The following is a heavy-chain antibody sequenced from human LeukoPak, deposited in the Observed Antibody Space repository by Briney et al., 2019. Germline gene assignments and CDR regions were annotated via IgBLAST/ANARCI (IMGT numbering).Heavy chain of an antibody. Sequence: GASVNVSCKPSVYTFTSFGISWVRQAPGQGREWMGWIGAYNGDTNYAQKFQGRVTMTTDTSTSTAYMDLRSLRSDDTAVYYCTRDHCRGDNCPSFDYWGQGTLVTVSS. CDR3: TRDHCRGDNCPSFDY. CDR2: IGAYNGDT. J-gene: IGHJ4*02. CDR1: VYTFTSFG. D-gene: IGHD2-15*01. V-gene: IGHV1-18*04.